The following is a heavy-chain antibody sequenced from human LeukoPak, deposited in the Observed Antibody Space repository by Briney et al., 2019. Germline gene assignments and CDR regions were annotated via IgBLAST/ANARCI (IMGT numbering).Heavy chain of an antibody. D-gene: IGHD4-23*01. V-gene: IGHV3-23*01. Sequence: GGSPRLSCEASGFTFSSYAMSWVRPAPGKGLAWGSVISSSADSTYYADSVKGRFTISRDNSKNTLYLQMNNLRAEDTAVYYCAKPLEKYTYGGNFDYWGQGLLVTVSS. CDR2: ISSSADST. CDR1: GFTFSSYA. CDR3: AKPLEKYTYGGNFDY. J-gene: IGHJ4*02.